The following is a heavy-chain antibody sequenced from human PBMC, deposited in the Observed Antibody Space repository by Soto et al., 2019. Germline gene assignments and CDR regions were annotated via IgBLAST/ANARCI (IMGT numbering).Heavy chain of an antibody. CDR3: ASASRGWDDTEFDY. J-gene: IGHJ4*02. CDR1: GGSISSSY. Sequence: SETLSLTCNVSGGSISSSYWSWIRQPPGKGLEWVGYIYYSGSTNYNPSLKSRVTTSVDTSKNQFSLKLSSVTAADTAVYYCASASRGWDDTEFDYWGQGTLVTVSS. D-gene: IGHD6-19*01. V-gene: IGHV4-59*01. CDR2: IYYSGST.